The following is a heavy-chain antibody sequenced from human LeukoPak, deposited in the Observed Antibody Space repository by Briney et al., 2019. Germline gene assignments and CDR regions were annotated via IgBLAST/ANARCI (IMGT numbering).Heavy chain of an antibody. Sequence: PSETLSLTCAVYGGSFSGYYWSWIRQPPGKGLEWIGEINHSGSTNYNPSLKSRVTISVDTSKNQFSLKLSSVTAADTAVYYCARAVYGIAARPNTYYYYYYMDVWGKETTVTVSS. D-gene: IGHD6-6*01. J-gene: IGHJ6*03. CDR3: ARAVYGIAARPNTYYYYYYMDV. V-gene: IGHV4-34*01. CDR2: INHSGST. CDR1: GGSFSGYY.